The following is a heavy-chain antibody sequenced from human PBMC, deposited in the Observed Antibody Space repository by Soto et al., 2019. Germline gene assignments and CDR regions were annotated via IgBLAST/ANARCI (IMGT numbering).Heavy chain of an antibody. Sequence: SETLSLTCTVSGASISGFYWSWIRKSAGKGLEWIGRIYATGTTDYNPSLKSRVMMSVDTSKKQFSLKLRSVTAADTAVYYCVRDGTKTLRDWYDPWGKGISVTVSS. J-gene: IGHJ5*02. CDR1: GASISGFY. D-gene: IGHD1-1*01. CDR3: VRDGTKTLRDWYDP. V-gene: IGHV4-4*07. CDR2: IYATGTT.